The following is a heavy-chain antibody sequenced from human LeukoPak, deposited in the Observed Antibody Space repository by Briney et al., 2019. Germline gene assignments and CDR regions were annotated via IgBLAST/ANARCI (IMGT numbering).Heavy chain of an antibody. CDR3: ARDPAGGGALDL. V-gene: IGHV4-59*11. Sequence: SETLSLTCTVSGGSTSSHFWSWIRQPPGKGLEWIGNIYTGGTTNYNPSLKSGVTISIDTSKNQLSLHLDSVTAADTAVYYCARDPAGGGALDLWGQGTMVTVSS. CDR1: GGSTSSHF. J-gene: IGHJ3*01. D-gene: IGHD3-10*01. CDR2: IYTGGTT.